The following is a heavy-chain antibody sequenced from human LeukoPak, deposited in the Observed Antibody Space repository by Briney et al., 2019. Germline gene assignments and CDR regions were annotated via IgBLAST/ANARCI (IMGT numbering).Heavy chain of an antibody. CDR2: IRYDGSNK. Sequence: GGSLRLSCAASGFTFSSFGIHWVRQAPGKGLEWVAFIRYDGSNKYYADSVKGRFTISRDNPKNTLYLQMNSLRAEDTAVYYCAKEAQGCSITSCYFDSWGQGTLVTVSS. CDR3: AKEAQGCSITSCYFDS. D-gene: IGHD2-2*01. CDR1: GFTFSSFG. J-gene: IGHJ4*02. V-gene: IGHV3-30*02.